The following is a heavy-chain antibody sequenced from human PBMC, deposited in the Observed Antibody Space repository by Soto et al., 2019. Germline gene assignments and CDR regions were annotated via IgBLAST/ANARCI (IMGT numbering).Heavy chain of an antibody. CDR2: ISYSGFT. D-gene: IGHD1-1*01. V-gene: IGHV4-31*03. Sequence: QVQLQESGPGLVKTSQTLSLTCTVSGGSISSGLYYWTWIRQHPGKGLEWIGYISYSGFTYFNPSLESRVTMSVDTSTNQLSLTVTSLTAADTAVYYCARSYTTTAEANWFDPWGQGTLVTVSS. CDR1: GGSISSGLYY. J-gene: IGHJ5*02. CDR3: ARSYTTTAEANWFDP.